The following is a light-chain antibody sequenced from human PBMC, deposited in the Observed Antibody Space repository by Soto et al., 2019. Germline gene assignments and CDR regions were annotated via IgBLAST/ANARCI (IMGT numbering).Light chain of an antibody. CDR1: SSDVGGYNY. CDR3: SSYTCSSPLSV. J-gene: IGLJ1*01. CDR2: DVS. Sequence: QSALTQPASVSGSPGQSITISCTGTSSDVGGYNYVSWYQQHPGKAPKLMIYDVSVRPSGVSNRFSGSKTGHTASLTISGLQAEDEDDYYCSSYTCSSPLSVFGIGTKVTVL. V-gene: IGLV2-14*01.